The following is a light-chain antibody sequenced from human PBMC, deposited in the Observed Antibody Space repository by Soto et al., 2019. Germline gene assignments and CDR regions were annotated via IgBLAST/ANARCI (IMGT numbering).Light chain of an antibody. Sequence: IVLTQSPGTLSLSPGERATLSCRASQSVISGTLAWYKQKPGQAPRLLIYGTSSRDTGIPDSFSGRGSGTVFPLTISGLEPGDSAVYYCQQYTLSPHAFGQGTKLEI. CDR3: QQYTLSPHA. J-gene: IGKJ2*01. CDR2: GTS. V-gene: IGKV3-20*01. CDR1: QSVISGT.